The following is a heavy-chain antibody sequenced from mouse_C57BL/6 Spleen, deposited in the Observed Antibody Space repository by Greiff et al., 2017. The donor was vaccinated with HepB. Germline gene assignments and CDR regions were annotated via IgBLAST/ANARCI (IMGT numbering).Heavy chain of an antibody. CDR3: TRDTAYYYGSCRYFDV. J-gene: IGHJ1*03. CDR2: ISSGGDYI. Sequence: EVKLMESGEGLVKPGGSLKLSCAASGFTFSSYAMSWVRQTPEKRLEWVAYISSGGDYIYYADTVKGRFTISRANARNTLYLQMSSLKSEDTAMYYCTRDTAYYYGSCRYFDVWGTGTTVTVSS. CDR1: GFTFSSYA. V-gene: IGHV5-9-1*02. D-gene: IGHD1-1*01.